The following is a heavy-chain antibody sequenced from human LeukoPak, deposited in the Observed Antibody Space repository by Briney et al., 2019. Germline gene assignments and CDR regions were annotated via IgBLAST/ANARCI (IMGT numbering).Heavy chain of an antibody. J-gene: IGHJ4*02. CDR1: GDSISSYY. Sequence: KPSETLSLTCTVFGDSISSYYWSWIRQPPGKGLEWIGSIYYSGITSYNPSLKSRVIISVHTSKNQFSLKLSSVTAADAAVYYCARDQSGSYIFDYWGQGTLVTVSS. D-gene: IGHD1-26*01. CDR3: ARDQSGSYIFDY. CDR2: IYYSGIT. V-gene: IGHV4-59*01.